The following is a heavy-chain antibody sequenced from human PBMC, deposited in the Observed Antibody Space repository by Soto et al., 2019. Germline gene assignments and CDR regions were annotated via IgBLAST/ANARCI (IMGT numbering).Heavy chain of an antibody. J-gene: IGHJ5*02. CDR3: ASDRGAGHGCFDQ. V-gene: IGHV1-18*04. D-gene: IGHD3-10*01. Sequence: ASVKVSCKTSGFSFTHYGSSWVRQAPGQGLEWMGWIGGYNEQTTYAQKVQGRLTLTAETSTFTAFMELRSLRSDATALYYCASDRGAGHGCFDQWGQGTLVTVSS. CDR1: GFSFTHYG. CDR2: IGGYNEQT.